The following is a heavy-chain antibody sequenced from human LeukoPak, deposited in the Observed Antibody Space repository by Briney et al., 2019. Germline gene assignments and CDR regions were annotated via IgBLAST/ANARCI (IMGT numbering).Heavy chain of an antibody. D-gene: IGHD4-17*01. J-gene: IGHJ4*02. Sequence: GGTLRLSCAASGFSFSSSAMHWVRPAPGKGLDWVAFIPYDGNNKYYADSVKGRFTISRDNSKNTVYLQMNSLRPEDTAVYYCAARRLTVTTEIDYWGQGTLVTVSS. V-gene: IGHV3-30*02. CDR2: IPYDGNNK. CDR1: GFSFSSSA. CDR3: AARRLTVTTEIDY.